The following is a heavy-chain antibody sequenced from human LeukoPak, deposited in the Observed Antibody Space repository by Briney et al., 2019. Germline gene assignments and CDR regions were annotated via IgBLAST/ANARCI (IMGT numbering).Heavy chain of an antibody. Sequence: PGGSLRLSCAASGFTFSSYAMSWVRQAPGKGLEWVSAISGSGGSTYYADSVKGRFTISRDNSKNTLYLQMNSLRAEDTAVYYCARDYCSGGSCYSFWFDPWGQGTLVTVSS. CDR1: GFTFSSYA. V-gene: IGHV3-23*01. CDR2: ISGSGGST. J-gene: IGHJ5*02. D-gene: IGHD2-15*01. CDR3: ARDYCSGGSCYSFWFDP.